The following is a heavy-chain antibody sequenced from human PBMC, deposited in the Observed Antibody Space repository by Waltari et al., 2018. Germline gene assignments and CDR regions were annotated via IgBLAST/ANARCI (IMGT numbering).Heavy chain of an antibody. Sequence: QLQLQESYPGLVKPSETLSLTCPGSGGSISSISYYRGWIRQPPGTGLEWIGSIYYSGSTYYNPSLKRRVTISVDTSKNQFSLKLSSVTAADTAVYYCARRPWIEGGAFDIWGQGTMVTVSS. CDR3: ARRPWIEGGAFDI. CDR2: IYYSGST. D-gene: IGHD2-2*03. V-gene: IGHV4-39*07. J-gene: IGHJ3*02. CDR1: GGSISSISYY.